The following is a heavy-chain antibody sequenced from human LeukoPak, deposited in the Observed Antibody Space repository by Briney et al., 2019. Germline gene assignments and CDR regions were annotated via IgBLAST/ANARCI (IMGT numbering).Heavy chain of an antibody. CDR2: ISGGGDGA. CDR1: GFPPWRYA. D-gene: IGHD4-23*01. CDR3: VRVNYGGNSGYHFDS. J-gene: IGHJ4*02. V-gene: IGHV3-23*01. Sequence: GGSLRLRCAGSGFPPWRYAMSWVRQSPEKGLEWVADISGGGDGAHYADSVQGRFTISRDNSQSLVFLQMNSLRDQDTAIYYCVRVNYGGNSGYHFDSWDQGTMVTVSS.